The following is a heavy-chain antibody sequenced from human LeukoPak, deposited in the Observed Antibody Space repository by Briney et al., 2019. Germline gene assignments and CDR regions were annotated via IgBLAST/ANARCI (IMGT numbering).Heavy chain of an antibody. V-gene: IGHV3-30*01. Sequence: GSLRLSCAASGFTFSTYAMQWVRQAPGKGLEWVAVISYDGSNEYYADSVKGRFTISRDNSKNTLYLQMNSLKAEDTAVYYCAREAPYYFDYWGQGTLVTVSS. CDR1: GFTFSTYA. J-gene: IGHJ4*02. CDR2: ISYDGSNE. CDR3: AREAPYYFDY.